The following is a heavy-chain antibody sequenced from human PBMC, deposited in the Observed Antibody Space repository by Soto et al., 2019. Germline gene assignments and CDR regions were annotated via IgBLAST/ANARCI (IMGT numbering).Heavy chain of an antibody. Sequence: GGSLRLSCAASGFTFSSYAMSWVRQAPGKGLEWVSAISGSGGSTYYADSVKGRFTISRDNSKNTPYLQMNSLRAEDTAVYYCAKGRTAMVRSSSWYFDYWGQGTLVTVSS. D-gene: IGHD5-18*01. CDR3: AKGRTAMVRSSSWYFDY. CDR1: GFTFSSYA. V-gene: IGHV3-23*01. J-gene: IGHJ4*02. CDR2: ISGSGGST.